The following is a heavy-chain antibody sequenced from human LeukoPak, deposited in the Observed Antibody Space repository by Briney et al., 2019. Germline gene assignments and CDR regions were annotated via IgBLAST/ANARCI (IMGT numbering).Heavy chain of an antibody. Sequence: PGGSLSLSCAASGFTFSSYSMNWVRQAPGEGMEWVSSISSSSSYIYYADSVKGRFTISRDNAKNSLYLQMNSLRAEDTAVYYCARGDYGDYFDYWGQGTLVTVSS. CDR1: GFTFSSYS. D-gene: IGHD4-17*01. CDR3: ARGDYGDYFDY. V-gene: IGHV3-21*01. J-gene: IGHJ4*02. CDR2: ISSSSSYI.